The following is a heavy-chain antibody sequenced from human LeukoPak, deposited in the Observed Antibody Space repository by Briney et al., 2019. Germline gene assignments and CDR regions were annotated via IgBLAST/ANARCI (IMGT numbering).Heavy chain of an antibody. Sequence: GGSLRLSCAVSGFPFSDSWMYWVRQAPGKGLEGVANIKKDGTGISYVDSVRGRFIISRDNARNSLYLQMDSLRVEDTAVYFCAGGNAMEVWGEGTAVTVSS. J-gene: IGHJ6*03. V-gene: IGHV3-7*03. CDR1: GFPFSDSW. CDR3: AGGNAMEV. CDR2: IKKDGTGI.